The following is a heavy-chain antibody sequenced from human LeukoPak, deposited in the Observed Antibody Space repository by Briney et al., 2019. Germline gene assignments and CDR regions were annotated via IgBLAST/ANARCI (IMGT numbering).Heavy chain of an antibody. V-gene: IGHV3-20*04. D-gene: IGHD3-22*01. CDR3: AKGRNYYDSSGYADAFDI. J-gene: IGHJ3*02. CDR2: INWNGGST. CDR1: GFTFDDYG. Sequence: PGGSLRLSCAASGFTFDDYGMSWVRQAPGKGLEWVSGINWNGGSTGYADSVRGRFTISRDNAKNSLYLQMNSLRAEDTALYYCAKGRNYYDSSGYADAFDIWGQGTMVTVSS.